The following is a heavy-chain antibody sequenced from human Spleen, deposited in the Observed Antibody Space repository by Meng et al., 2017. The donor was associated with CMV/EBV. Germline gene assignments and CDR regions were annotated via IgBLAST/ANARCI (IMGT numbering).Heavy chain of an antibody. CDR3: AMPHEDVTGTTYYHYGMDV. V-gene: IGHV3-30-3*01. J-gene: IGHJ6*02. D-gene: IGHD1-7*01. CDR1: GFSLSNYA. CDR2: ISYDGNNK. Sequence: GESLKISCVASGFSLSNYAIHWVRQAPGKGLEWVALISYDGNNKYYADSVKGRFSISRDSIKNTQYLRMNSLRAEDTAVYFCAMPHEDVTGTTYYHYGMDVWGQGTTVTVSS.